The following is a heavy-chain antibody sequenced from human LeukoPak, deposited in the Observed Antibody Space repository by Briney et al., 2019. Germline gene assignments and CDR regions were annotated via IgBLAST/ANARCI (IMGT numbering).Heavy chain of an antibody. V-gene: IGHV3-23*01. CDR3: AKTVDYYDSSGYYSGGISYYFDY. CDR1: GFTFSSYA. J-gene: IGHJ4*02. Sequence: GGSLRLSCAASGFTFSSYAMSWVRQAPGKGLEWVSAISGSGGSTYYADSVKGRFTISRDNSKSTLYLQMNSLRAEDTAVYYCAKTVDYYDSSGYYSGGISYYFDYWGQGTLVTVSS. CDR2: ISGSGGST. D-gene: IGHD3-22*01.